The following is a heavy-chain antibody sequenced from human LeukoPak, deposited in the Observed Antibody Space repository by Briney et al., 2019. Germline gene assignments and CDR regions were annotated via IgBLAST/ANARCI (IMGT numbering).Heavy chain of an antibody. CDR2: ISYDGSNK. CDR1: GFTFSSYG. Sequence: PGGSLRLSCAASGFTFSSYGMHWVRQAPGKGLEWVAVISYDGSNKYYADSVKGRFTISRDNSKNTLYLQMNSLRAEDTAVYYCAKDPYPGYSYGYFDYWGQGTLVTVSS. D-gene: IGHD5-18*01. V-gene: IGHV3-30*18. CDR3: AKDPYPGYSYGYFDY. J-gene: IGHJ4*02.